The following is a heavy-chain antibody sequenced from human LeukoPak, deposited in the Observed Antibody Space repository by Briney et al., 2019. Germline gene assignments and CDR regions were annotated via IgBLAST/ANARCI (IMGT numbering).Heavy chain of an antibody. Sequence: QPGGSLRLSCAASGFTFSSYAMSWVRQAPGKGLEWVSAISGSGGSTYYADSVKGRFTISRDNSKNTLYLQMNSLRAEGTAVYYCAKFSARYYYDSSGYYYYWGQGTLVTVSS. CDR1: GFTFSSYA. V-gene: IGHV3-23*01. CDR3: AKFSARYYYDSSGYYYY. D-gene: IGHD3-22*01. CDR2: ISGSGGST. J-gene: IGHJ4*02.